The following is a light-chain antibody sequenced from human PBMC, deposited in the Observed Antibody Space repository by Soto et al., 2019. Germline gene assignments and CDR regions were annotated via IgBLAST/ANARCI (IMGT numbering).Light chain of an antibody. J-gene: IGKJ4*01. Sequence: DIQLTQSPSFLSASVGDRVTITCRASQGIDSYLAWYQQKPGKAPKVLIYGASTLQRGVPSRFSGSGSGTAFTLTISSLQPEDSATYYCQHLKSFPLTFGGGTKVEIK. CDR2: GAS. V-gene: IGKV1-9*01. CDR3: QHLKSFPLT. CDR1: QGIDSY.